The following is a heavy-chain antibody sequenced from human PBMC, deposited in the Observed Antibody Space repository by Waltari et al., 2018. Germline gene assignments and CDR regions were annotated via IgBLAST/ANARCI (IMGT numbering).Heavy chain of an antibody. J-gene: IGHJ6*02. D-gene: IGHD2-15*01. CDR1: GGSFSGYY. Sequence: QVQLQQWGAGLLKPSETLSLTCAVYGGSFSGYYWSWIRQPPGTGLEWIGEINHSGSTNYNPSLKSRVTISVDTSKNQFSLKLSSVTAADTAVYYCARICSGGSCPTGYYYGMDVWGQGTTVTVSS. CDR2: INHSGST. CDR3: ARICSGGSCPTGYYYGMDV. V-gene: IGHV4-34*01.